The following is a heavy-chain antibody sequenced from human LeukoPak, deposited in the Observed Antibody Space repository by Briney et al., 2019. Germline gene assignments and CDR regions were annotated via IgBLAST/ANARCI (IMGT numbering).Heavy chain of an antibody. V-gene: IGHV3-21*01. D-gene: IGHD4-17*01. Sequence: GGSLRLSCAASGFTLSSYSMNWVRQAPRKGLEWVSSIISSSSYIYYADSVKGRLTISRYNAKNSLYLQRNSLRAEDTAVYYCARGRLRSNAFDIWGQGTMVTVSS. CDR3: ARGRLRSNAFDI. CDR2: IISSSSYI. CDR1: GFTLSSYS. J-gene: IGHJ3*02.